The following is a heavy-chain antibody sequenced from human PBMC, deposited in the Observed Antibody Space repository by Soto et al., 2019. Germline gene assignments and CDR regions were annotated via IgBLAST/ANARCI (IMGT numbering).Heavy chain of an antibody. V-gene: IGHV1-3*01. CDR1: GYTFTYYH. CDR3: ARAGLWFGEGVPDY. J-gene: IGHJ4*02. CDR2: INAGNGNT. Sequence: QVQLVQSGAEVKKPGASVKISCKASGYTFTYYHVHWVRQAPGHGLEWMGWINAGNGNTKYSQKFQGRVTITRDTSASTAYMELSSLRSEDTAVYYCARAGLWFGEGVPDYWGQGTLVTVSS. D-gene: IGHD3-10*01.